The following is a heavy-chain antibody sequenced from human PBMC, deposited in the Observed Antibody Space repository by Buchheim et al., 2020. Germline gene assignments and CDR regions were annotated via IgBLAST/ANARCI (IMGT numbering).Heavy chain of an antibody. CDR3: ARDGEYNWYDP. CDR1: GFTFNPYT. V-gene: IGHV3-30*04. J-gene: IGHJ5*02. CDR2: ISYDGNKK. Sequence: QVQLVQSGGGVVQPGGSLRLSCATSGFTFNPYTFHWVRQAPGKGLECVAVISYDGNKKYYAVPVKGRFTVSRDNSKNTLFLEMNSLTADDTAVYYCARDGEYNWYDPWGQGT.